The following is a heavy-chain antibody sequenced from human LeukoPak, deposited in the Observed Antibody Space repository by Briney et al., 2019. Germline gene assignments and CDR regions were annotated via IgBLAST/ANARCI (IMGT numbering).Heavy chain of an antibody. CDR1: GGSISSYY. CDR2: IYYSGST. CDR3: ARRLSPDAFDI. D-gene: IGHD2/OR15-2a*01. J-gene: IGHJ3*02. Sequence: KSSETLSPTCTVSGGSISSYYWSWIRQPPGKGLEWIGDIYYSGSTNYNPSLKSRVTISVDTSKNQFSLKLSSVTAADTAVYYCARRLSPDAFDIWGQGTMVTVSS. V-gene: IGHV4-59*08.